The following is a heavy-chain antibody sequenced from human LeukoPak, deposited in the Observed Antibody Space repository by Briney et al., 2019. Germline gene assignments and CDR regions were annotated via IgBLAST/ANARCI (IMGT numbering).Heavy chain of an antibody. V-gene: IGHV1-69*10. CDR2: IIPILGIA. J-gene: IGHJ3*02. CDR1: GGTFSSYT. D-gene: IGHD3-10*01. Sequence: SVTVSCKASGGTFSSYTISWVRQAPGQGLEWMGGIIPILGIANYAQKFQGRVTITADKSTSTAYMELSSLRSEDTAVYYCEGFGDMNDAFDIWGQGTMVTVSS. CDR3: EGFGDMNDAFDI.